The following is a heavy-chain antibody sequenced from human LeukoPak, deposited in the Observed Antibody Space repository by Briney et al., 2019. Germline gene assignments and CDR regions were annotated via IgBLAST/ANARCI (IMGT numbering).Heavy chain of an antibody. Sequence: PGGSLRLSCAASGFTFDDYAMHWVRQAPGKGLEWVSGISWNSGSIGYADSVKGRFTISRDNAKNSLYLQMNSLRAEDTALYYCAKGTGRYWTFFDSWGRGTLVTVSS. V-gene: IGHV3-9*01. D-gene: IGHD1-26*01. CDR3: AKGTGRYWTFFDS. CDR1: GFTFDDYA. J-gene: IGHJ4*02. CDR2: ISWNSGSI.